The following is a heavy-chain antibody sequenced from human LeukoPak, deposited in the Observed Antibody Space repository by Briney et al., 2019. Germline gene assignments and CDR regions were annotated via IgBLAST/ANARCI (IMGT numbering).Heavy chain of an antibody. CDR2: IKQDGSEK. V-gene: IGHV3-7*01. J-gene: IGHJ4*02. Sequence: GGSLRLSCAASGFTFSDFWMTWARQAPGKGLEWVANIKQDGSEKYYVDSVRGRFTISRDNAKNSLYLRMNSLRADDTAVYYCARRGWFGELFPANYWGQGTLVTVSS. CDR3: ARRGWFGELFPANY. D-gene: IGHD3-10*01. CDR1: GFTFSDFW.